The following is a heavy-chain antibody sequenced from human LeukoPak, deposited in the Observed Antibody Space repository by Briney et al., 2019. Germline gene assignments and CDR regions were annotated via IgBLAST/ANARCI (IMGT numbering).Heavy chain of an antibody. CDR1: GGSISSSSYH. CDR2: IYYSGST. V-gene: IGHV4-39*07. D-gene: IGHD6-13*01. J-gene: IGHJ4*02. Sequence: SETLSLTCTVSGGSISSSSYHWGWIRQPPGKGLEWIGSIYYSGSTYYNPSLKSRVTISVDTSKNQFSLKLSSVTAADTAVYYCARRRNRQPFYSWGQGTLVTVSS. CDR3: ARRRNRQPFYS.